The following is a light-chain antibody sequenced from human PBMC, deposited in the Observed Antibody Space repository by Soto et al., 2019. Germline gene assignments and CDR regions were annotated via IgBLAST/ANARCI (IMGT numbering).Light chain of an antibody. J-gene: IGKJ1*01. CDR3: QQYNSYSMT. CDR2: KAS. Sequence: DIQLTQSPSTLSASAGDRVTITCRASQSFSSWLAWYQHKPGKAPKLLIYKASSLESGVPSRFSGSGSGTEFTLTISSLQPDDFATYYCQQYNSYSMTFGQGTKVDIK. V-gene: IGKV1-5*03. CDR1: QSFSSW.